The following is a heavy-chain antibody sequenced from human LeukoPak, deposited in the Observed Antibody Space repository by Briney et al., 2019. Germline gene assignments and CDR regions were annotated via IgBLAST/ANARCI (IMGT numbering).Heavy chain of an antibody. D-gene: IGHD3-10*01. Sequence: SETLSLTCTVSGGSISSYYWSWIRQPPGKGLEWIGYIYYSGSTNYNPSLKSRVTISVDTSKNQFSLNLSSVTAADTAVYYYARYGIGYYYYGMDVWGQGTTVTVSS. CDR3: ARYGIGYYYYGMDV. CDR2: IYYSGST. J-gene: IGHJ6*02. CDR1: GGSISSYY. V-gene: IGHV4-59*08.